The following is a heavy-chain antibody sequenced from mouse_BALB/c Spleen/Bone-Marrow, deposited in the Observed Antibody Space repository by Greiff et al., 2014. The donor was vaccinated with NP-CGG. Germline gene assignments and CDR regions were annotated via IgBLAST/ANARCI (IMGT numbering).Heavy chain of an antibody. D-gene: IGHD2-5*01. V-gene: IGHV5-6-5*01. J-gene: IGHJ1*01. CDR3: ARRKTTILTTFYWYFDV. Sequence: EVQVVESGGGLVKPGGSLKLSCAASGFTFSGYAMSWVRQTPEKRLEWVASISSGGSTFYPDSVKGRFTISRDNARNILYLQMSSLRSEDTAMYYCARRKTTILTTFYWYFDVWGAGTTVTASS. CDR1: GFTFSGYA. CDR2: ISSGGST.